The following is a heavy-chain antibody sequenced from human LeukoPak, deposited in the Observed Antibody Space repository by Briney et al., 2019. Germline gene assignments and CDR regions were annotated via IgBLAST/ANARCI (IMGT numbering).Heavy chain of an antibody. J-gene: IGHJ4*02. V-gene: IGHV3-30-3*01. CDR3: ARHAHRSRS. CDR2: VRFDGSNK. CDR1: GFTFNTFA. Sequence: GGPVRLSCAASGFTFNTFAMHWVRQPPAKGLEWVASVRFDGSNKLYADSVKGRFTISRDNSNNTLYLQMKSLTPEDTAIYFCARHAHRSRSWGQGALVTVSS.